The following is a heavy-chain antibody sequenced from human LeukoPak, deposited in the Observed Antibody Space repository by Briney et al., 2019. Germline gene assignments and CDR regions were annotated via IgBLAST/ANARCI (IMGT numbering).Heavy chain of an antibody. CDR3: ATQRRDSGWSIDY. J-gene: IGHJ4*02. CDR2: ISYDGSIT. D-gene: IGHD6-19*01. Sequence: GTSLRLFCAASGFTFVDYGMHWVRHAPGKGLQYVAFISYDGSITFSEDSVKGRFTLSRDNSKNTLYLQMNSLRPEDTAVYYCATQRRDSGWSIDYWGQGTLVTVSS. V-gene: IGHV3-30*03. CDR1: GFTFVDYG.